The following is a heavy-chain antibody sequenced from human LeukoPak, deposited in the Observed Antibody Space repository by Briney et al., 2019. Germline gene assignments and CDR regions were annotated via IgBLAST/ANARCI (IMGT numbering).Heavy chain of an antibody. CDR1: GYTFTSYD. D-gene: IGHD2-15*01. J-gene: IGHJ6*03. Sequence: ASVKVSCKASGYTFTSYDINWVRQATGQGLEWMGWMNPNSGNTGYAQKFQGRVAMTRNTSISTPYMELSSLRSEDTAVYYCASYRLLGNYYYYYYMDVWGKGTTVTVSS. CDR3: ASYRLLGNYYYYYYMDV. V-gene: IGHV1-8*01. CDR2: MNPNSGNT.